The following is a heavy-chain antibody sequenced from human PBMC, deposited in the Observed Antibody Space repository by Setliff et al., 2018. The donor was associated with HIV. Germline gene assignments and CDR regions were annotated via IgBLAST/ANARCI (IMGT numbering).Heavy chain of an antibody. V-gene: IGHV3-21*04. J-gene: IGHJ2*01. CDR2: ISWRSTYI. CDR1: GFTFSTHC. Sequence: GGSLRLSCAASGFTFSTHCMNWVRQAPGKGLEWISSISWRSTYIYYSDSVKGRFTISRDNSKNTLYLQMSSLRDEDTAVYYCAKSIVVVTARWYFDLWGRGTLVTVSS. D-gene: IGHD2-21*02. CDR3: AKSIVVVTARWYFDL.